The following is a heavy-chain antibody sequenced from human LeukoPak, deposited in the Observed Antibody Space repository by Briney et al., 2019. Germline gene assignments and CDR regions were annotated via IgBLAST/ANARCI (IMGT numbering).Heavy chain of an antibody. CDR2: INHSGST. J-gene: IGHJ4*02. CDR3: ARGTTVTFRHFDY. Sequence: RASETLSLTCAVYGGSFSGCYWSWIRQPPGKGLEWIGEINHSGSTNYNPSLKSRVTISVDTSKNQFSLKLSSVTAADTAVYYCARGTTVTFRHFDYWGQGTLVTVSS. CDR1: GGSFSGCY. V-gene: IGHV4-34*01. D-gene: IGHD4-4*01.